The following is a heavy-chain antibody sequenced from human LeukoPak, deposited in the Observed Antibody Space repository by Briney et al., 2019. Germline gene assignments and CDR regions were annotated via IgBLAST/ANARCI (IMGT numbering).Heavy chain of an antibody. CDR3: ARDSEVYYNYGVDV. CDR1: GDSVSSNGAA. CDR2: TYYRSKWYN. Sequence: SQTLSLTCAISGDSVSSNGAAWNWIRQSPSRGLEWLGRTYYRSKWYNDYAVSVKSRITINPDTSKNQFSPHLNSVTPEDTAVYYCARDSEVYYNYGVDVWGQGSTVTVSS. J-gene: IGHJ6*02. V-gene: IGHV6-1*01.